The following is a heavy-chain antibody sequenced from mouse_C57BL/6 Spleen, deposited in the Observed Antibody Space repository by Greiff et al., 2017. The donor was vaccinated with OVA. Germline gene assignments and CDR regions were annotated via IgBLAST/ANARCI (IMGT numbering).Heavy chain of an antibody. D-gene: IGHD2-2*01. Sequence: QVQLQQPGAELVKPGASVKMSCKASGYTFTSYWITWVKQRPGQGLEWIGDIYPGSGSTNYNEKFKSKATLTVDTSSSTAYMHLSSLTSEDSAVYYCAREGWLRPHSYAMDYWGQGTSVTVSS. CDR1: GYTFTSYW. V-gene: IGHV1-55*01. J-gene: IGHJ4*01. CDR2: IYPGSGST. CDR3: AREGWLRPHSYAMDY.